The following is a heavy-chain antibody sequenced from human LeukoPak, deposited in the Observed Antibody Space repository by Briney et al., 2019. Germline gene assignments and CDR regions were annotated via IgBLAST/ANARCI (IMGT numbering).Heavy chain of an antibody. CDR3: ARAPRDSSSWYVY. Sequence: ASVKVSCKASGYTLTTYVMHWVRQARGQRLEWMGWINAGTGNRKYSQKFQDRVTITSDTSASTGYMEMSSLRSEDTAVYYWARAPRDSSSWYVYWGQGTLVTVSS. V-gene: IGHV1-3*01. D-gene: IGHD6-13*01. J-gene: IGHJ4*02. CDR1: GYTLTTYV. CDR2: INAGTGNR.